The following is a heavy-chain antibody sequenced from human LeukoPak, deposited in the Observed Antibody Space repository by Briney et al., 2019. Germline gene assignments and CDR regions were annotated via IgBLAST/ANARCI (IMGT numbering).Heavy chain of an antibody. CDR3: ARLRGAMTPVTSDFDY. CDR1: GASISSYY. J-gene: IGHJ4*02. Sequence: PSETLSLTCTVSGASISSYYWSWVRQPAGEGLEWIGRIYTSGSTNYKPSLKSRVTMSVDTSKNQFSLNLSSVTAADTAVYYCARLRGAMTPVTSDFDYWGQGTLVTVSS. D-gene: IGHD4-17*01. CDR2: IYTSGST. V-gene: IGHV4-4*07.